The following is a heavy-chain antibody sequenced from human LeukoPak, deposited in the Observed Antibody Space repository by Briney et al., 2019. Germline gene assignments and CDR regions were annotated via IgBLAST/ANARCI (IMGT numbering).Heavy chain of an antibody. Sequence: GGSLRLSCEASGITLSSHGMHWVRQAPGKGLEWMAFIPFDGSRQYYADSVKGRFIISRDNSKQTLYLQINNLRAEDTALFYCARDSGYNAFDIWGQGTMVTVSS. CDR2: IPFDGSRQ. V-gene: IGHV3-30*02. CDR1: GITLSSHG. CDR3: ARDSGYNAFDI. D-gene: IGHD5-12*01. J-gene: IGHJ3*02.